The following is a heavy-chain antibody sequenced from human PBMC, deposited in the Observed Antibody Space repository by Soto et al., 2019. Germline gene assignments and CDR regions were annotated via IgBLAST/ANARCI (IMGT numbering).Heavy chain of an antibody. CDR2: SNYSVRT. CDR1: GVSISSCY. Sequence: QVQLQESRPGLVNPSETLSLTCTFSGVSISSCYWSWIRQPPGKGLEWIGYSNYSVRTNYNPSLKRRVTISLDTSKNQFTLKLNSMTPAYTAVYYCARHIYGSWSIYFGSWGQGTLVTVPS. V-gene: IGHV4-59*08. CDR3: ARHIYGSWSIYFGS. J-gene: IGHJ4*02. D-gene: IGHD3-10*01.